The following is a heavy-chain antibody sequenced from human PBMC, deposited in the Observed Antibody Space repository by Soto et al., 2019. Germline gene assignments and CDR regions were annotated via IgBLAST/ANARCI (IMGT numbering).Heavy chain of an antibody. Sequence: GGSLRLSCAASGFTFSSYGMYWVRQAPGKGLEWVALISYDGSNKYYADSVKGRFTISRDNSKNTLSLQVSSLRPEDTAVYYCAKDRDSSGWFSGYYYGVDVWGQGTTVTVSS. V-gene: IGHV3-30*18. CDR2: ISYDGSNK. CDR3: AKDRDSSGWFSGYYYGVDV. D-gene: IGHD6-19*01. J-gene: IGHJ6*02. CDR1: GFTFSSYG.